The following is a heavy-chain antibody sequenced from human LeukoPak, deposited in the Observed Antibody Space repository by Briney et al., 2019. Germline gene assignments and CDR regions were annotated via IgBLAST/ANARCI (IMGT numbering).Heavy chain of an antibody. V-gene: IGHV4-31*03. D-gene: IGHD1-26*01. Sequence: SETLSLTCTVSGASISSGGYYWSWIRQHPGKGLEWIGYIFYSGSTYYNPSLKSRVTISVDTSKNQFSLKLSSVTAADTAVYYCARDLRASGSYDYWGQGTLVTVSS. J-gene: IGHJ4*02. CDR2: IFYSGST. CDR1: GASISSGGYY. CDR3: ARDLRASGSYDY.